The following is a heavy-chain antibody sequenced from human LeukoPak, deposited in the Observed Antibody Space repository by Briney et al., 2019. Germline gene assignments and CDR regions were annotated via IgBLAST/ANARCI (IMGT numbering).Heavy chain of an antibody. D-gene: IGHD6-25*01. CDR3: ARRAAATMAFDI. CDR1: DDSISGYY. J-gene: IGHJ3*02. V-gene: IGHV4-4*09. CDR2: IYPSGST. Sequence: SETLSLTCTVSDDSISGYYYIWIRQPPGKGLEWIAYIYPSGSTKYNPSLKSPVPVSVDTSKNQLSLRLSSVTAAETAVYYWARRAAATMAFDIWGQGTTVTVSS.